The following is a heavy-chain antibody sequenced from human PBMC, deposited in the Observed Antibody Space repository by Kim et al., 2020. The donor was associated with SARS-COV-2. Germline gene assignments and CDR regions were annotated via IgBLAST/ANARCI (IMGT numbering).Heavy chain of an antibody. V-gene: IGHV4-59*13. J-gene: IGHJ6*02. CDR1: GGSISSYY. D-gene: IGHD3-9*01. CDR3: ARGAQGDWPHDSYYYYGMDV. Sequence: SETLSLTCTVSGGSISSYYWSWIRQPPGKGLEWIGYIYYSGSTNYNPSLKSRVTISVDTSKNQFSLKLSSVTAADTAVYYCARGAQGDWPHDSYYYYGMDVWGQGTTVTVSS. CDR2: IYYSGST.